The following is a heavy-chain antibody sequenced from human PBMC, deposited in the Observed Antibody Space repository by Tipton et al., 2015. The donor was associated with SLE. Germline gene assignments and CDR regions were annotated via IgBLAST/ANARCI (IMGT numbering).Heavy chain of an antibody. Sequence: TLSLTCAVSGYSISSGYYWGWIRRPPGKGLGWIGSIYYSGSTYYNPSLKSRVTLSVDTSKNQFSLKLSSVTAADTAVYDCARDPGGATAEYFQHWGQGTLVTVSS. V-gene: IGHV4-38-2*02. D-gene: IGHD1-26*01. CDR1: GYSISSGYY. CDR3: ARDPGGATAEYFQH. CDR2: IYYSGST. J-gene: IGHJ1*01.